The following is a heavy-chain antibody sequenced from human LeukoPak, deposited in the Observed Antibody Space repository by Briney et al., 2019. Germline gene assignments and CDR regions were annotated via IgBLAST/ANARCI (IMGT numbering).Heavy chain of an antibody. CDR3: ARDPDALDY. CDR1: GFTLSRYS. V-gene: IGHV3-48*02. J-gene: IGHJ4*02. CDR2: IRSSGDII. Sequence: GSLRLSCAVSGFTLSRYSMNWVRQAPGKGLEWVAYIRSSGDIIHYADSVKGRFTISRDIVKNSVYLQMNSLRDEDTAVYYCARDPDALDYWGQGTVVTVSS.